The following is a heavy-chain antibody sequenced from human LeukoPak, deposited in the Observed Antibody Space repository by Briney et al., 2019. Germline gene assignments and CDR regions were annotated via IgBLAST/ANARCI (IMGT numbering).Heavy chain of an antibody. CDR2: IYYSGST. V-gene: IGHV4-39*07. CDR1: GGSISSSSYY. Sequence: SETLSLTCTVSGGSISSSSYYWGWIRQPPGKGLEWIGSIYYSGSTYYNPSLKSRVTISVDTSKNQFSLKLSSVTAADTAVYYCARERIVLMVYGECRAFDIWGQGTMVTVSS. CDR3: ARERIVLMVYGECRAFDI. J-gene: IGHJ3*02. D-gene: IGHD2-8*01.